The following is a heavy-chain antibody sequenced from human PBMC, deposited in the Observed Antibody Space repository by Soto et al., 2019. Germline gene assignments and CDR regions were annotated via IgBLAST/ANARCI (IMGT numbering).Heavy chain of an antibody. V-gene: IGHV4-39*01. J-gene: IGHJ4*02. D-gene: IGHD6-13*01. Sequence: QLQLQESGPGLVKPSETLSLTCTVSGGSISSISYYWGWIRQPPGKGLEWIASIYSGGGTYHNPSLKSRITISVDTSKTQFSLKLSSVTAADTAVYYCASSSTWHIIDYWGQGTLVTVSS. CDR1: GGSISSISYY. CDR2: IYSGGGT. CDR3: ASSSTWHIIDY.